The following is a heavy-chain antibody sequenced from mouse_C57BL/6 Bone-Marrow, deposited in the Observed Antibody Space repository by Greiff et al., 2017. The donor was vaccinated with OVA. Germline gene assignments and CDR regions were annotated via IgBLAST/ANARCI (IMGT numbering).Heavy chain of an antibody. J-gene: IGHJ4*01. CDR2: IDPSDSYT. Sequence: VQLQQPGAELVMPGASVKLSCKASGYTFTSYWMHWVKQRPGQGLEWIGEIDPSDSYTTYNQKFKGKSTVTVDKSSSTAYMQLSSLTSEDAAVYYCARKVLGGGDYWGQGTSVTVSS. V-gene: IGHV1-69*01. D-gene: IGHD4-1*01. CDR3: ARKVLGGGDY. CDR1: GYTFTSYW.